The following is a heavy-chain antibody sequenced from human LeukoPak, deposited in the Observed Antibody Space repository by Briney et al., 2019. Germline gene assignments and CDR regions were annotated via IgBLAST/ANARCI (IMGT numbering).Heavy chain of an antibody. CDR1: GFTFSSDW. V-gene: IGHV3-7*01. CDR3: AIDHP. CDR2: IKQDGSEK. J-gene: IGHJ5*02. Sequence: GGSLRLSCAASGFTFSSDWMSWVRQAPGKGLEWVANIKQDGSEKYYVDSVKGRFTISRDNAKNSLYLQMNSLRAEDTAVYYCAIDHPWGQGTLVTVSS.